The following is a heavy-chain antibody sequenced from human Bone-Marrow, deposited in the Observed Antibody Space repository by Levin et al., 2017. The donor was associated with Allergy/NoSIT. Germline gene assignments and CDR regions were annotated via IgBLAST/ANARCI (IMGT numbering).Heavy chain of an antibody. V-gene: IGHV1-2*02. CDR1: GYTFTGYY. Sequence: ASVKVSCKASGYTFTGYYMHWVRQAPGQGLEWMGWINPNSGGTNYAQKFQGRVTMTRDTSISTAYMELSRLRSDDTAVYYCARGHVVVVPAAIRGYYYYGMDVWGQGTTVTVSS. CDR2: INPNSGGT. J-gene: IGHJ6*02. D-gene: IGHD2-2*02. CDR3: ARGHVVVVPAAIRGYYYYGMDV.